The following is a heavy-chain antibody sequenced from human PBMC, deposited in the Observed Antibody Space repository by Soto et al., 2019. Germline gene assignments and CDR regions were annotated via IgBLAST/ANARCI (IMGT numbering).Heavy chain of an antibody. D-gene: IGHD2-15*01. J-gene: IGHJ4*02. CDR2: INHSGST. Sequence: SETLSLTCAVYGGSFSGYYWSWIRQPPGKGLEWIGEINHSGSTNYNPSLKSRVTISVDTSKNQFSLKLSSVTAADTAVYYCARESVGWPLYYFDYWGQGTLVTVSS. CDR1: GGSFSGYY. V-gene: IGHV4-34*01. CDR3: ARESVGWPLYYFDY.